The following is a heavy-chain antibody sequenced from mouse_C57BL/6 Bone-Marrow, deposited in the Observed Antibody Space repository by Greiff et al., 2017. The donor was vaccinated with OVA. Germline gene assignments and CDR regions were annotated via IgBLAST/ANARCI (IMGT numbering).Heavy chain of an antibody. V-gene: IGHV1-50*01. Sequence: VQLQQPGAELVKPGASVKLSCKASGYTFTSYWMQWVKQRPGQGLEWIGEIDPSDSYTNYNQKFKGKATLTVDTSSSTASMQLSSLTSEDSAVYYFARDLGRIFFFAYWGQGTLVTVSA. CDR3: ARDLGRIFFFAY. CDR2: IDPSDSYT. J-gene: IGHJ3*01. CDR1: GYTFTSYW.